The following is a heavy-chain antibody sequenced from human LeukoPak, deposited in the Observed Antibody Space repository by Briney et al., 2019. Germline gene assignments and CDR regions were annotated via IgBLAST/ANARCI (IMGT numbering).Heavy chain of an antibody. Sequence: KPSETLSLTCAVSGYSISSGYYWGWIRQPPGQGLEGIGSIYHSGSTYYNPSLKSRVTMSVDTSKNQFSLKLSSVTAADTAVYYCARLYAPTVRFLEWYGDYWGQGTLVTVSS. CDR1: GYSISSGYY. CDR3: ARLYAPTVRFLEWYGDY. CDR2: IYHSGST. J-gene: IGHJ4*02. V-gene: IGHV4-38-2*01. D-gene: IGHD3-3*01.